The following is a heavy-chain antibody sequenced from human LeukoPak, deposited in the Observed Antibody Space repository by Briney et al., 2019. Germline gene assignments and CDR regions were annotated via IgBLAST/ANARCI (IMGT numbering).Heavy chain of an antibody. D-gene: IGHD2-2*01. CDR1: RYTFTSDG. V-gene: IGHV1-18*01. CDR2: ISAYNGNT. Sequence: ASVKVSCKASRYTFTSDGISWVRQAPGQEIEWMGWISAYNGNTNYAQKLQGRVTMTTDTSTSTAYMELRSLRSDDTAVYYCAREDWGVVPAAIDGNYDYYYGMDVWGQGTTVTVSS. J-gene: IGHJ6*02. CDR3: AREDWGVVPAAIDGNYDYYYGMDV.